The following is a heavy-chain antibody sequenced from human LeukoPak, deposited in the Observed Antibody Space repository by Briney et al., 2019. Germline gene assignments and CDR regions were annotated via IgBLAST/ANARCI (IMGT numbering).Heavy chain of an antibody. V-gene: IGHV3-30*18. CDR3: AKDWLGNGYCRGGSCPPPGDY. Sequence: QPGRSLRLSCAASGFSFSNYGMHWVRQAPGKGLEWVAVISYDGSNKYYADSVKGRFTISRDNSQNTLFLQMNSLTGEDTAVYYCAKDWLGNGYCRGGSCPPPGDYWGQGTLVTVSS. D-gene: IGHD2-15*01. J-gene: IGHJ4*02. CDR1: GFSFSNYG. CDR2: ISYDGSNK.